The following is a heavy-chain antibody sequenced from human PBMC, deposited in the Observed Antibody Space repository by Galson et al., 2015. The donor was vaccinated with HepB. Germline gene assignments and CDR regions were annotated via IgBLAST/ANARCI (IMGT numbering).Heavy chain of an antibody. CDR1: GFTFSGYA. D-gene: IGHD3-10*01. CDR2: ISYDGSNK. Sequence: SLRLSCAASGFTFSGYAMHWVRQAPGKGLEWVAVISYDGSNKYYADSVKGRFTISRDNSKNTLYLQMNSLRAEDTAVYYCARCGEGGEITMVRGVPPGCYFDYWGQGTLVTVSS. CDR3: ARCGEGGEITMVRGVPPGCYFDY. J-gene: IGHJ4*02. V-gene: IGHV3-30*04.